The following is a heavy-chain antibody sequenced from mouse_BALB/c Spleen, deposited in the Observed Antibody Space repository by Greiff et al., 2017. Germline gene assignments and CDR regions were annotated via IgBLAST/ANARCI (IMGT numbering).Heavy chain of an antibody. CDR3: AHDGYYAWFAY. CDR1: GFTFSSFG. J-gene: IGHJ3*01. V-gene: IGHV5-17*02. D-gene: IGHD2-3*01. Sequence: EVQRVESGGGLVQPGGSRKLSCAASGFTFSSFGMHWVRQAPEKGLEWVAYISSGSSTIYYADTVKGRFTISRDNPKNTLFLQMTSLRSEDTAMYYCAHDGYYAWFAYWGQGTLVTVSA. CDR2: ISSGSSTI.